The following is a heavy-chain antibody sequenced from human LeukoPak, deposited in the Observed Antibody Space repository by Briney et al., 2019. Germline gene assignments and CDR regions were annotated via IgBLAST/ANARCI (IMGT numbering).Heavy chain of an antibody. V-gene: IGHV1-69*04. Sequence: SVKVSCKASGGTFSSYAISWVRQAPGQGLEWMGRIIPILGIANYAQKFQGRVTITADKSTSTAYMELSSLRSDDTAVYYCARDAPLYYYDSSGYSRRPYFDYWGQGTLVTVSS. D-gene: IGHD3-22*01. CDR3: ARDAPLYYYDSSGYSRRPYFDY. CDR2: IIPILGIA. CDR1: GGTFSSYA. J-gene: IGHJ4*02.